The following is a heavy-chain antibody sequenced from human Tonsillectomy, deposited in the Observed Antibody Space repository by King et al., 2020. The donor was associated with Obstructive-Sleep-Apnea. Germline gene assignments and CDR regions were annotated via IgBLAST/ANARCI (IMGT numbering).Heavy chain of an antibody. CDR1: GFTFSSYA. J-gene: IGHJ4*02. CDR3: AKDGDDSSGYYKYYFDY. Sequence: DVQLVESGGGLVQPGGSLRLSCAASGFTFSSYAMSWVRQAPGKGLEWVSAISVSGGSTYYADSVKGRFTISRDNSKNTLYLQMNSLRAEDTAVYYCAKDGDDSSGYYKYYFDYWGQGTLVTVSS. V-gene: IGHV3-23*04. D-gene: IGHD3-22*01. CDR2: ISVSGGST.